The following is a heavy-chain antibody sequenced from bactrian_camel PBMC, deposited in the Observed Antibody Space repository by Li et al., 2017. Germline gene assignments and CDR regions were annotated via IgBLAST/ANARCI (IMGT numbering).Heavy chain of an antibody. CDR3: AADGRCPHCRGNRCLGY. CDR1: GHTSSSYC. CDR2: IDSDGVA. Sequence: VQLVESGGGSVQAGGSLRLSCAASGHTSSSYCVGWIRQAPGKERDGVARIDSDGVASCADSVKGRFTISQDNAKNTLHLQMNSLKPEDTAMYICAADGRCPHCRGNRCLGYWGQGTQVTVS. J-gene: IGHJ6*01. D-gene: IGHD5*01. V-gene: IGHV3S42*01.